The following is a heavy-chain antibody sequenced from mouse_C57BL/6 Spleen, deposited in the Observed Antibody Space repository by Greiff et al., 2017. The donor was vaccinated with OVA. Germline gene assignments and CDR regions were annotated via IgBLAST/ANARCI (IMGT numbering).Heavy chain of an antibody. J-gene: IGHJ3*01. CDR2: INPSNGGT. V-gene: IGHV1-53*01. D-gene: IGHD4-1*01. CDR1: GYTFTSYW. Sequence: VQLQQPGTELVKPGASVKLSCKASGYTFTSYWMHWVKQRPGQGLEWIGNINPSNGGTNYNEKFKSKATLTVDKSSSTAYMQLSSLTSEDSAVYDCARAAANWALFAYWGQGTLVTVSA. CDR3: ARAAANWALFAY.